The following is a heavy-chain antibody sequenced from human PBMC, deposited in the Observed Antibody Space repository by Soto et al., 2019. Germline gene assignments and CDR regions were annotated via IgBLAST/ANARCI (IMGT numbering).Heavy chain of an antibody. D-gene: IGHD2-2*01. Sequence: GSVKVCCKASGYTFTSYGISWVRQAPGQGLEWMGWISAYNGNTNYAQKLQGRVTMTTDTSTSTAYMELRSLRSDDTAVYYCARGVVPAAIPNNWFDPRGQRNPVTASS. CDR2: ISAYNGNT. CDR3: ARGVVPAAIPNNWFDP. CDR1: GYTFTSYG. J-gene: IGHJ5*02. V-gene: IGHV1-18*01.